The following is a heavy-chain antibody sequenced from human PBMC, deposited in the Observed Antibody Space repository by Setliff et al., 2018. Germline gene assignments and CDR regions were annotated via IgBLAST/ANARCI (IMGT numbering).Heavy chain of an antibody. CDR1: GFTFADYG. Sequence: GESLKISCAASGFTFADYGMNWVRQAPGKRLEWVASLDGDRSHVYYADSVRGRFTISRDTSKNTVFLQMNSLRPDDTAVYYCTRGAISGHDLGSPYWGQGTLVTVSS. CDR3: TRGAISGHDLGSPY. CDR2: LDGDRSHV. D-gene: IGHD5-12*01. J-gene: IGHJ4*02. V-gene: IGHV3-21*01.